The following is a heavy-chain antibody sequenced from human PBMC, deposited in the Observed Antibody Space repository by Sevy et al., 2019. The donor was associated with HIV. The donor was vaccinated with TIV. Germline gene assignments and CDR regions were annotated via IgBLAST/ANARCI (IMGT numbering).Heavy chain of an antibody. CDR3: AKDQSPNYYDSSGFFDY. V-gene: IGHV3-23*01. D-gene: IGHD3-22*01. CDR2: ISGSGGST. J-gene: IGHJ4*02. CDR1: GFTCSSYA. Sequence: GGSLRLSCAASGFTCSSYAMSWVRQAPGKGLEWVSAISGSGGSTYYADSVKGRFTISRDNSKNTLYLQMNSLRAEDTAVYYCAKDQSPNYYDSSGFFDYWGQGTLVTVSS.